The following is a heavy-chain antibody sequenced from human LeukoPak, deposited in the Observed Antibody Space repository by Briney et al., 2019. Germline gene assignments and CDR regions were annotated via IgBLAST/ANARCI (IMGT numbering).Heavy chain of an antibody. V-gene: IGHV1-2*02. J-gene: IGHJ5*02. CDR3: ARDPNIAAADTLWFDP. CDR2: INPNSGGT. Sequence: ASVKVSCKASGYTFTGYYMHWVRQAPGQGLEWMGWINPNSGGTNYAQKFQGRVTMTRDTSISTAYMELSRLRSDDTAVYYCARDPNIAAADTLWFDPWGQGTLVTVSS. D-gene: IGHD6-13*01. CDR1: GYTFTGYY.